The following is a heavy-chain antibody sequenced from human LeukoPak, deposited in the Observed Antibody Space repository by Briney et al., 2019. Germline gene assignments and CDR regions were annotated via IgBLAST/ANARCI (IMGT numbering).Heavy chain of an antibody. CDR3: ATERIVGATTTRKYYYYYYGRDV. J-gene: IGHJ6*02. D-gene: IGHD1-26*01. CDR2: FDPEDGET. V-gene: IGHV1-24*01. CDR1: GYTLTELS. Sequence: GASVKVSCKVSGYTLTELSMHWVRQAPGKGLEWMGGFDPEDGETIHAQKFQGRVTMAEDTSTDTAYMELSSLRSEDTAVYYCATERIVGATTTRKYYYYYYGRDVWGQGTTVTVSS.